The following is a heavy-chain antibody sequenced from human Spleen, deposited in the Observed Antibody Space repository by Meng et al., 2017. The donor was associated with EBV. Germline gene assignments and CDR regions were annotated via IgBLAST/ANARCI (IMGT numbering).Heavy chain of an antibody. CDR2: ISYTGNT. V-gene: IGHV4-30-4*01. CDR3: ARDSPVSHFDF. Sequence: HVQLQGSGPGLFKASQTLSLTCAVLGASFGSGGYYWTWLRQPPGKGLEWIGYISYTGNTDYNPSLRSRVTMSVDTSGNRFSLNLSSVTAADTAVYYCARDSPVSHFDFWGQGTLVTVSS. J-gene: IGHJ4*02. D-gene: IGHD3-22*01. CDR1: GASFGSGGYY.